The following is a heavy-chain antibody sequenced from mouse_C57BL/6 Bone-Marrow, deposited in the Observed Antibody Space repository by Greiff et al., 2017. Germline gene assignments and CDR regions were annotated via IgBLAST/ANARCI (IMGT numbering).Heavy chain of an antibody. V-gene: IGHV14-2*01. CDR1: GFNIKDYY. D-gene: IGHD1-1*01. J-gene: IGHJ2*01. Sequence: VQLQQSGAELVKPGASVKLSCTASGFNIKDYYIHWVKQRTEQGLEWIGRIDPEDGETKYAPKFQDKATITADTSSNTAYLQLSSLTSEDTAVYYCTTRGYGSVYCDYWGQGTTLTVSS. CDR2: IDPEDGET. CDR3: TTRGYGSVYCDY.